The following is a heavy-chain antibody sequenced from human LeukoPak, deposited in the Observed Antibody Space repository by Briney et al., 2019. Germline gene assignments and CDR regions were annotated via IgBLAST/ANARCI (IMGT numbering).Heavy chain of an antibody. Sequence: GGSLRLSCAASGFTFDDYAMHWVRQAPGKGLEWVSGISWNSVSIAYADSVKGRFTISRDNAKNSLYLEMNSLRTDDTDLYYCAKDIGSTSWYLGNWGQGTLVTVSS. CDR2: ISWNSVSI. V-gene: IGHV3-9*01. CDR3: AKDIGSTSWYLGN. D-gene: IGHD2-2*01. CDR1: GFTFDDYA. J-gene: IGHJ4*02.